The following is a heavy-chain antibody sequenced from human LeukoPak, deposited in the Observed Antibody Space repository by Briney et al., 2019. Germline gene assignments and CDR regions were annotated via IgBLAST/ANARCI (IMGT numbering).Heavy chain of an antibody. D-gene: IGHD6-13*01. CDR3: AKDRSDSSNWYLGDY. CDR1: GFTFSSYS. Sequence: PGGSLRLSCAASGFTFSSYSMNWVRQAPGKGLEWVSVINGSGSSTNYADSVKGRFTISRDNSKNTLYLQMNSLRADDTAVYYCAKDRSDSSNWYLGDYWGQGTLVTVSS. J-gene: IGHJ4*02. CDR2: INGSGSST. V-gene: IGHV3-23*01.